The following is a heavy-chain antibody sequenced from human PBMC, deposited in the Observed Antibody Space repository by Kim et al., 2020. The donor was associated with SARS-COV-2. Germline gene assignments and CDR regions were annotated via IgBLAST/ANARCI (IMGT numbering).Heavy chain of an antibody. V-gene: IGHV3-15*01. J-gene: IGHJ2*01. CDR3: TTVNFYCSSTSCYPRYFDL. Sequence: GGSLRLSCAASGFTFSNAWMSWVRQAPGKGLEWVGRIKSKTDGGTTDYAAPVKGRFTISRDDSKNTLYLQMNSLKTEDTAVYYCTTVNFYCSSTSCYPRYFDLWGRGTLVTVSS. CDR2: IKSKTDGGTT. CDR1: GFTFSNAW. D-gene: IGHD2-2*01.